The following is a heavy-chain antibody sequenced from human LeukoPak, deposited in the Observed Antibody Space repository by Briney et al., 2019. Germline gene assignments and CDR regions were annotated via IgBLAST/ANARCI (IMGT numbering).Heavy chain of an antibody. J-gene: IGHJ4*02. V-gene: IGHV3-74*01. Sequence: GGSLRLSCAASGYTFSRYWMHWVRQVPGKGLVWVARINPGGSSITYADSVKGRFTISRDNAKNTLYLQMDSLRAEDTGVYYCARSNQADDYWGQGTLVTVSS. CDR1: GYTFSRYW. D-gene: IGHD1-14*01. CDR2: INPGGSSI. CDR3: ARSNQADDY.